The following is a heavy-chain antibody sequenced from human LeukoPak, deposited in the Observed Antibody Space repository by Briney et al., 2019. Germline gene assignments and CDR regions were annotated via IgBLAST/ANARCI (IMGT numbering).Heavy chain of an antibody. CDR2: IYTSGST. D-gene: IGHD3-3*01. J-gene: IGHJ4*02. CDR3: ARESDFWSGYFFDY. Sequence: SETLSLTCTVSGGSISSYYWSWIRQPAGKGLEWIGRIYTSGSTNYNPSLKSRVTMSVDTSKNQFSLKLSSVTAADTAVYYCARESDFWSGYFFDYWGQGTLVTVSS. V-gene: IGHV4-4*07. CDR1: GGSISSYY.